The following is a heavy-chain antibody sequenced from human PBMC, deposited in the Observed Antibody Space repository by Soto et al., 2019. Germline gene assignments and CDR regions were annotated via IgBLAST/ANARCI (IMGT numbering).Heavy chain of an antibody. CDR3: AADATAWQQMVPSDY. V-gene: IGHV3-7*03. Sequence: GGSLRLSCAASGFTFGSYWMSWVRQAPGKGLEWLATIKMDASEKKYVDSVKGRFTMSRDNAKNSLYLQMDSLRAEDTAIYYCAADATAWQQMVPSDYWGQGTLVTVSS. CDR2: IKMDASEK. J-gene: IGHJ4*02. CDR1: GFTFGSYW. D-gene: IGHD2-8*01.